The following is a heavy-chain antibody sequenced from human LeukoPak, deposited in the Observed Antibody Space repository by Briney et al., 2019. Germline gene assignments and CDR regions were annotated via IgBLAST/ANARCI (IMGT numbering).Heavy chain of an antibody. CDR3: ARGRRVVDGGYYFDY. Sequence: PGGSLRLSCAASGFTFSSYSMNWVRQAPGKGLEWLANIKGDGSDKNYVDSVKGRFTISRDNAKNSLYLQMNSLRAEDTAVYYCARGRRVVDGGYYFDYWGQGTLVTVSS. J-gene: IGHJ4*02. CDR2: IKGDGSDK. D-gene: IGHD2-15*01. V-gene: IGHV3-7*01. CDR1: GFTFSSYS.